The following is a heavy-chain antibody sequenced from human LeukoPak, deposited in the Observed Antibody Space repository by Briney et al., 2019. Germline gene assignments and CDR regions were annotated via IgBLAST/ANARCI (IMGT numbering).Heavy chain of an antibody. J-gene: IGHJ4*02. D-gene: IGHD3-10*01. V-gene: IGHV3-15*01. Sequence: GGSLRLSCAASGFIFDNAMHWVRQAPGKGLEWVGRITTKAEGGTTDYAAPVKGRFSISRDDSKNTVYLQMNSLKTEDTAVYYCASYGSGSHDYWGQGSLVTVSS. CDR3: ASYGSGSHDY. CDR2: ITTKAEGGTT. CDR1: GFIFDNA.